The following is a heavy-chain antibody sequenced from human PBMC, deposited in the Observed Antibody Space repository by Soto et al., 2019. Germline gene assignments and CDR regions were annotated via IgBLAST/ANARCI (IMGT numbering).Heavy chain of an antibody. CDR2: ITLGGST. J-gene: IGHJ4*02. V-gene: IGHV4-34*01. CDR3: ARDLTY. CDR1: GGSFSANH. Sequence: PSETLSLTCAISGGSFSANHWSWIRQSPGQGLEWIGEITLGGSTNYNPSLRSRATISVDMSKRQFSLNVTSVTAADTAIYYCARDLTYWGQGTLVTVSS.